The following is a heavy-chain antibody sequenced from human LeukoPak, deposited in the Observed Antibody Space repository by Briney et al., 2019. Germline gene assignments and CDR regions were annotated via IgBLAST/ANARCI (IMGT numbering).Heavy chain of an antibody. D-gene: IGHD4-17*01. CDR1: GFTFSSYE. CDR3: ARDYGAGMDV. V-gene: IGHV3-48*03. J-gene: IGHJ6*02. CDR2: ISSSGSTI. Sequence: GGSLRLSCAASGFTFSSYEMNWVRPAPGEGLEWVSYISSSGSTIYYADSVKGRFTISRDNAKNSLYLQVNSLRAEDTAVYYCARDYGAGMDVWGQGTTVTVSS.